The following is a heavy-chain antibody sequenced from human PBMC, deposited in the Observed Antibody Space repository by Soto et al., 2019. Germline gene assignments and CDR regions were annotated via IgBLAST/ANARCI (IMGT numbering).Heavy chain of an antibody. Sequence: QVQLVESRGGVVQPGRSLRLSCAASGFTFSSYGMHWVRQAPGKGLEWVAVIWYDGSNKYYADSVKGRFTISRDNSKNTLYLQMNSLRAEDTAVYYCARDTAPGLAINYYYYYGMDVWGQGTTVTVSS. D-gene: IGHD3-9*01. J-gene: IGHJ6*02. CDR2: IWYDGSNK. CDR3: ARDTAPGLAINYYYYYGMDV. CDR1: GFTFSSYG. V-gene: IGHV3-33*01.